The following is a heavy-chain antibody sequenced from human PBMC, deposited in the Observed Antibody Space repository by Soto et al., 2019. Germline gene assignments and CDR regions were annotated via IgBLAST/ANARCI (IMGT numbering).Heavy chain of an antibody. D-gene: IGHD2-21*01. J-gene: IGHJ3*02. CDR2: ISAYNGNT. CDR3: ARVPYCGGDCYLSPEDAFDI. Sequence: ASVKVSCKASGYTFTSYGISWVRQAPGQGLEWMGWISAYNGNTNYAQKLQGRVTMTTDTSTSTAYMELRSLGSDESAGEYCARVPYCGGDCYLSPEDAFDIWGQGTMVTVSS. CDR1: GYTFTSYG. V-gene: IGHV1-18*01.